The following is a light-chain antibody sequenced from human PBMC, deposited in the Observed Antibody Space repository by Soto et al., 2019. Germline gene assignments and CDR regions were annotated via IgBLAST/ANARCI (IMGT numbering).Light chain of an antibody. J-gene: IGLJ1*01. V-gene: IGLV2-14*01. CDR1: SSDVGGYNY. CDR3: SSYTRSSTRV. Sequence: QSVLTQPASVSGSPGQSITISCTGTSSDVGGYNYVSWYQQHPGKAPKLMIYDVSNRPSGVSNRFSGSKSGNTASLTFSGFQVEDEADYYCSSYTRSSTRVFGTGTKVPVL. CDR2: DVS.